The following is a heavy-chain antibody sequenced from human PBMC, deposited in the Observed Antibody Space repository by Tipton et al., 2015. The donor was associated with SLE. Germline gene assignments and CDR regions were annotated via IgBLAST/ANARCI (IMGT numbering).Heavy chain of an antibody. CDR3: ARGGAVWYYYYYMDV. V-gene: IGHV4-34*01. CDR2: IKHSGST. CDR1: GGSFSGYH. J-gene: IGHJ6*03. Sequence: TLSLTCAVYGGSFSGYHWSWIRQPPGKGLEWIGEIKHSGSTNYNPSLKSRVTISVDTSKNQFSLKLSPVTAADTAVYYCARGGAVWYYYYYMDVWGKGTTVTVSS. D-gene: IGHD3-16*01.